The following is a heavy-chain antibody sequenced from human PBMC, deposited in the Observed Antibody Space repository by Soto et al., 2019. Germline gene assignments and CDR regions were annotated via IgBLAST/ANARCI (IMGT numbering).Heavy chain of an antibody. CDR3: AKDRGYCSSTSCYFSYYYYGMDV. D-gene: IGHD2-2*01. Sequence: PGGSLRLSCAASGFTFSSYGMHWVRQAPGKGLEWVAVISYDGSNKYYADSVKGRFTISRDNSKNTLYLQMNSLRAEDTAVYYCAKDRGYCSSTSCYFSYYYYGMDVWGQGTTVTVSS. CDR2: ISYDGSNK. J-gene: IGHJ6*02. V-gene: IGHV3-30*18. CDR1: GFTFSSYG.